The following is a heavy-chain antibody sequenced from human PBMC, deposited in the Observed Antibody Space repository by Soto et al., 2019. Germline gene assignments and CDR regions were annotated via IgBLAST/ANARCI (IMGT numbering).Heavy chain of an antibody. CDR2: ISSSSSTT. CDR1: GFTFSSYS. J-gene: IGHJ4*02. CDR3: AEGISFDY. V-gene: IGHV3-48*04. Sequence: PGGSLRLSCAASGFTFSSYSMNWVRQAPGKGLEWVSYISSSSSTTYYADSVKGRFTISRDNAKNSLYLQMNSLRAEDTAVYFCAEGISFDYWGQGTLVTVSS.